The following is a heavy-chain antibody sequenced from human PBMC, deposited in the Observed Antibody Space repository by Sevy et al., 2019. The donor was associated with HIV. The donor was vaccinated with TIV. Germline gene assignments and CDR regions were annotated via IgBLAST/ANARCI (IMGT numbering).Heavy chain of an antibody. D-gene: IGHD3-3*01. CDR2: ISAYNGNT. CDR1: GYTFTSYG. Sequence: ASVKVSCKASGYTFTSYGISWVRQAPGQGLEWMGWISAYNGNTNYAQKLQGRVTMTTDTSTSTAYMELRSLRSDDTAVYYCARDRAASFSIFRVVTLGYRGQGTLVTVSS. CDR3: ARDRAASFSIFRVVTLGY. V-gene: IGHV1-18*01. J-gene: IGHJ4*02.